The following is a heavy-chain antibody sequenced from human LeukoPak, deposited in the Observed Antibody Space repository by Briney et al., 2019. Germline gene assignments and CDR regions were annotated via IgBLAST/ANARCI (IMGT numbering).Heavy chain of an antibody. D-gene: IGHD3-3*01. CDR1: GGSISSYY. CDR3: ARDHLTIFGVVIIENYYYYGMDV. Sequence: SSETLSLTCTVSGGSISSYYWSWIRQPPGKGLEWIGYVYYSGSTNYNPSLKSRVTISVDTSKNQFSLKLSPVTPEDTAVYYCARDHLTIFGVVIIENYYYYGMDVWGQGTTVTVSS. CDR2: VYYSGST. V-gene: IGHV4-59*12. J-gene: IGHJ6*02.